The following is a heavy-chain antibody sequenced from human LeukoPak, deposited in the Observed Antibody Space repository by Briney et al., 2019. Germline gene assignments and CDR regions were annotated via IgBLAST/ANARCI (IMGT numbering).Heavy chain of an antibody. CDR1: GYSFTSYW. V-gene: IGHV5-51*01. CDR3: ARLGDFWSGSYYFDY. CDR2: IYPGDSDT. D-gene: IGHD3-3*01. J-gene: IGHJ4*02. Sequence: GEPLKISCKGSGYSFTSYWIGWVRQMPGKGLEWMGIIYPGDSDTRYSPSFQGQVTISADKSISTAYLQWSSLKASDTAMYYCARLGDFWSGSYYFDYWGQGTLVTVSS.